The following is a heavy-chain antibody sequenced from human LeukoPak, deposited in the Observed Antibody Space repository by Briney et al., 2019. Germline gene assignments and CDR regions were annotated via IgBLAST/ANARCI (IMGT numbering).Heavy chain of an antibody. CDR3: ARDVSGSLDY. Sequence: GGSLRLSCAASGFTFSSYTMSWVRQAPGKGLEWVVNIKQDGSVKNYVDSVKGRFTISRDDAKNSVYLQMNSLKTEDTAVYYCARDVSGSLDYWGKGTLVTVSA. CDR2: IKQDGSVK. V-gene: IGHV3-7*01. J-gene: IGHJ4*02. CDR1: GFTFSSYT. D-gene: IGHD1-26*01.